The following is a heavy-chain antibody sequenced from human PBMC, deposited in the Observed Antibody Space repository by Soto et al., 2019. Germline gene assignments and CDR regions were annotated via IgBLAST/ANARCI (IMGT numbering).Heavy chain of an antibody. Sequence: SETLSLTCSVSGDSVNSRSSYWGWVRHSPETGLEWIGNIFSTGPTYYNPSLRSRLAISLDASKNQFSLRVTSVSAADTTVYYCVRLRGPAEDGSHIDPWGQRTLDTVSS. J-gene: IGHJ5*02. CDR2: IFSTGPT. D-gene: IGHD3-10*01. V-gene: IGHV4-39*01. CDR3: VRLRGPAEDGSHIDP. CDR1: GDSVNSRSSY.